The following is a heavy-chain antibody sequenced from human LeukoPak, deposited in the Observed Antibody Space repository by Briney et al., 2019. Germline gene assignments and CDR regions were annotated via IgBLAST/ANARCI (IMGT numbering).Heavy chain of an antibody. CDR3: ARGWLAETTVVTPYNY. D-gene: IGHD4-23*01. J-gene: IGHJ4*02. CDR1: GYTFTSYG. CDR2: ISAYNGNT. V-gene: IGHV1-18*01. Sequence: ASVKVSCKASGYTFTSYGISWVRQAPGQGLEWMGWISAYNGNTNYAQKLQGRVTMTTDTSTSTAYMELRSLRSEDTAVYYCARGWLAETTVVTPYNYWGQGTLVTVSS.